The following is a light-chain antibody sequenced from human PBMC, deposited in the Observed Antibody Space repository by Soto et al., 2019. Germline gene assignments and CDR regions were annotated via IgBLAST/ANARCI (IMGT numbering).Light chain of an antibody. J-gene: IGKJ1*01. CDR2: DAS. Sequence: EIVLTQSPGTLSLSPGERATLSCRASQSISSSYLAWYRQKPGQAPRLLIYDASSRATGIPDRFSGSGSGTDFTLTINRLEPEDYAVYHCQQYHSAPRTFGPGTKVDIK. V-gene: IGKV3-20*01. CDR1: QSISSSY. CDR3: QQYHSAPRT.